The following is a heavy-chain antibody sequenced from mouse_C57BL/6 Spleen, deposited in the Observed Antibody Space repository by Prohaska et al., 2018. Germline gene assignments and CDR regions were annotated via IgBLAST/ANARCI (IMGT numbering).Heavy chain of an antibody. CDR3: AKLYYGNYYAMDY. V-gene: IGHV2-9*01. CDR1: GFSLTSYG. Sequence: LVTPSQSLSITCTVSGFSLTSYGVEWVRLPTGKGLECLGVIWGGGSTNYNSALMSRLSISKDNSKSQVFLKMNSLQTDDTAMYYCAKLYYGNYYAMDYWGQGTSVTVSS. J-gene: IGHJ4*01. D-gene: IGHD2-1*01. CDR2: IWGGGST.